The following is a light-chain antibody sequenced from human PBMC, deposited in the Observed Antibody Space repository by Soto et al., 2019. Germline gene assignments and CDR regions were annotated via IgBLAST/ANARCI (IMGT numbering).Light chain of an antibody. V-gene: IGKV1-9*01. CDR3: QQLKSYPLP. J-gene: IGKJ5*01. Sequence: DIQLTQSPSFLSASVGDRVTITCRASQGISSYLAWYQQKPGKAPKLLIYAASTLQSGVPSRFSGSGSVTDFTLTISSLQPADFATYYCQQLKSYPLPFGKGTRLEIK. CDR2: AAS. CDR1: QGISSY.